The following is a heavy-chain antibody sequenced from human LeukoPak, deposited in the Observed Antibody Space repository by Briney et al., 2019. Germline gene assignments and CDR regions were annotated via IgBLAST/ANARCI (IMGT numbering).Heavy chain of an antibody. J-gene: IGHJ4*02. CDR2: ISSSSSYI. CDR1: GFTFSSYS. V-gene: IGHV3-21*01. Sequence: GGSLRLSCAASGFTFSSYSMNWVRQAPGKGLEWVSSISSSSSYIYYADSVKGRFTISRDNAKNSLYLQMNSLRAEDTAVYYCARDPGLYGSGSYFGYWGQGTLVTVSS. D-gene: IGHD3-10*01. CDR3: ARDPGLYGSGSYFGY.